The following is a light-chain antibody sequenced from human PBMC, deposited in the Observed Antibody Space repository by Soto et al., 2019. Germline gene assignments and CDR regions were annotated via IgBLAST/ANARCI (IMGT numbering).Light chain of an antibody. CDR1: QSVSSN. CDR2: GAF. J-gene: IGKJ1*01. V-gene: IGKV3-15*01. Sequence: EMFMTPSSVTQSLNTGERATLSCRASQSVSSNLAWYQQKPGQAPSLLIYGAFTRATGIPARFSGTGSGTEFTLRNSSLQSEDFALYYCQQYNDWRLAFGQGTKVDI. CDR3: QQYNDWRLA.